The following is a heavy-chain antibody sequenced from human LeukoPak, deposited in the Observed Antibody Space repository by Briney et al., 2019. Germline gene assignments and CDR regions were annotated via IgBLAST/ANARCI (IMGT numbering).Heavy chain of an antibody. D-gene: IGHD5-18*01. CDR2: IIPIFGKA. CDR1: GGAFSSYA. V-gene: IGHV1-69*05. Sequence: SVTVSCKASGGAFSSYAISWVRQAPGQGLEWMGGIIPIFGKANYAQKFQGRVTITTDESTSTAYMELSSLRSEDTAVYYCARATAMVTFLLDPWGQGTLVTVSS. J-gene: IGHJ5*02. CDR3: ARATAMVTFLLDP.